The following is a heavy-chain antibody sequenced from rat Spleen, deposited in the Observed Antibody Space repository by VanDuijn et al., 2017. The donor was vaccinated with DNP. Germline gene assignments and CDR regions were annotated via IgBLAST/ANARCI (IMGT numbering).Heavy chain of an antibody. V-gene: IGHV1-43*01. D-gene: IGHD1-9*01. Sequence: QVQLQQSGAERAKPGSSVKISCMASGYTFTNYFISWIKQTTGQGREYIGFINTGSGGTNYNEKFRGKATLTVDKSSSTAFMQLSSLTPDDSAVYYCARDDTYYGYNSWYFDYWGQGVMVTVSS. CDR2: INTGSGGT. J-gene: IGHJ2*01. CDR1: GYTFTNYF. CDR3: ARDDTYYGYNSWYFDY.